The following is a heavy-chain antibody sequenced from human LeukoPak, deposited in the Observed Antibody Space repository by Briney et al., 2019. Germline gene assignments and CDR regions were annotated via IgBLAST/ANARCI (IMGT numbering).Heavy chain of an antibody. Sequence: GASLKVSSTASGNTFIVNNIHWVRPTRGQGLGWMGRIKPKSGGANYAQRFQGRVTMARETSVTTAFLDLDRLTSDETAVYYCVTRSYASGWPTWGQGTLVTVSS. D-gene: IGHD6-19*01. CDR3: VTRSYASGWPT. CDR2: IKPKSGGA. J-gene: IGHJ5*02. V-gene: IGHV1-2*06. CDR1: GNTFIVNN.